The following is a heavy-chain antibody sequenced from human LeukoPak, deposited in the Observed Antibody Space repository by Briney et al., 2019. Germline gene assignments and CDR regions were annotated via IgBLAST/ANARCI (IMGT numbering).Heavy chain of an antibody. V-gene: IGHV1-2*02. D-gene: IGHD6-25*01. CDR2: INPKNGGK. CDR1: GYNFAHN. CDR3: VVSIQAAAIPAFDS. J-gene: IGHJ4*02. Sequence: ASVKVFCKASGYNFAHNIHWLRQAPGQGHEFMGWINPKNGGKKYAQNFQGRVTMTRDTSISTVYMELSSLGSDDTAVYYCVVSIQAAAIPAFDSWGQGTLVTVSS.